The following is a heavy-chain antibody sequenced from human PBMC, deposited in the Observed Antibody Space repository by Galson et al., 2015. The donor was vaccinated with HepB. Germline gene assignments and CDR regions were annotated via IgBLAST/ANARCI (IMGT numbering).Heavy chain of an antibody. CDR2: IIPIFGTA. Sequence: SVKVSCKASGGTFSTYAITWVRQAPGQGLEWMGGIIPIFGTANYAQRFQDRVTITADESTNTAYMELSSLRSDDTAVYYCAKTDAAELRWLHPWGPGTLVTVSS. V-gene: IGHV1-69*13. D-gene: IGHD6-25*01. CDR3: AKTDAAELRWLHP. CDR1: GGTFSTYA. J-gene: IGHJ5*02.